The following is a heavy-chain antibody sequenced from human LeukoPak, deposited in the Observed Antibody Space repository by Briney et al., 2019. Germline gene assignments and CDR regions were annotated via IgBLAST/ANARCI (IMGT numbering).Heavy chain of an antibody. J-gene: IGHJ4*02. V-gene: IGHV3-30-3*01. D-gene: IGHD3-22*01. Sequence: PGGSLRLSCAASGFTFSSYAMHWVRQAPGKGLEWVAVISYDGSNKYYADSVKGRFTISRDNSKNTLYLQMNSLRAEVTAVYYCARDETSGGYYHYWGQGTLVTVSS. CDR1: GFTFSSYA. CDR3: ARDETSGGYYHY. CDR2: ISYDGSNK.